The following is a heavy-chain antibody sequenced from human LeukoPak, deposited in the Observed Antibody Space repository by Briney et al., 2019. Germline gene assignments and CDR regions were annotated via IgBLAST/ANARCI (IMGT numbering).Heavy chain of an antibody. V-gene: IGHV4-59*01. CDR3: ARDGGYCSSTSCYGV. CDR1: GGXISSYY. D-gene: IGHD2-2*01. CDR2: IYYSGST. J-gene: IGHJ3*01. Sequence: PSETLSLTCTVSGGXISSYYWSWIRQPPGKGLEWLGYIYYSGSTNYNPSLKSRVTISVDTSKNKFSLKLSSVTAADTAVYYCARDGGYCSSTSCYGVWGQGTMVTVSS.